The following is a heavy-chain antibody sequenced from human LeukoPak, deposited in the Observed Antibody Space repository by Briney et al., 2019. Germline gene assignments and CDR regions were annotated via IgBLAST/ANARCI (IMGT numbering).Heavy chain of an antibody. J-gene: IGHJ4*02. CDR2: INHSGST. CDR3: AKSRPASY. CDR1: GYSISSGYY. Sequence: SETLSLTCTVSGYSISSGYYWGWIRQPPGKGLEWIGEINHSGSTNYNPSLKSRVTISVDTSKNQFSLKLSSVTAADTAVYYCAKSRPASYWGQGTLVTVSS. V-gene: IGHV4-38-2*02.